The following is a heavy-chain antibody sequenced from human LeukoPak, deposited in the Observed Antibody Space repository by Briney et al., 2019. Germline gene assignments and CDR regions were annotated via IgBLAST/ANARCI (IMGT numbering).Heavy chain of an antibody. V-gene: IGHV1-8*02. J-gene: IGHJ5*02. CDR1: GGTFSSYA. CDR2: MNPNSGNT. CDR3: AREWHCSSTSCNNWFDP. D-gene: IGHD2-2*01. Sequence: ASVKVSCKASGGTFSSYAISWVRQAPGQGLEWMGWMNPNSGNTGYAQKFQGRVTMTRNTSISTAYMELSSLRSEDTAVYYCAREWHCSSTSCNNWFDPWGQGTLVTVSS.